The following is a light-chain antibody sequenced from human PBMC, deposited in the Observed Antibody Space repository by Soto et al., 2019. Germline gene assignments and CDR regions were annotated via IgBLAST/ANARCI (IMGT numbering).Light chain of an antibody. Sequence: DIQMTQSPSSVSASVGDRVTITFRASQSISSYLNWYQQKPGKAPKLLIYGASTLQSGVPSRFSGSGSGTDYTLTISSLQPEDFATYYCQQSYRTPTFGQGTRLEI. J-gene: IGKJ5*01. CDR1: QSISSY. CDR3: QQSYRTPT. CDR2: GAS. V-gene: IGKV1-39*01.